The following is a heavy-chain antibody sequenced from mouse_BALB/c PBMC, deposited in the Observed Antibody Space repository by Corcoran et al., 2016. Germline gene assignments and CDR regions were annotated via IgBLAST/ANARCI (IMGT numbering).Heavy chain of an antibody. D-gene: IGHD2-13*01. J-gene: IGHJ2*01. V-gene: IGHV1-18*01. CDR3: ARYDYYFDY. CDR2: INPNNGGT. Sequence: EALLQQSGPELVKPGASVKIPCKASRYTFTDYNMDWVKQSHGKSLEWIGDINPNNGGTIYNQKFKGKATLTVDKSSSTAYMELRSLTSEDTAVYYCARYDYYFDYWGQGTTLTVSS. CDR1: RYTFTDYN.